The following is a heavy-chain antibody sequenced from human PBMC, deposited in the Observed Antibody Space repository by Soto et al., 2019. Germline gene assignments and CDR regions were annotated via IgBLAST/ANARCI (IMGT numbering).Heavy chain of an antibody. Sequence: SETLSLTCAVYGGSFSGYYWSWIRQPPGKGLEWIGEINHSGSTNYNPSLKSRVTISVDTSKNQFSLKLSSVTAADTAVYYCARDRGSYHYVYFDYWSRGTLVTVSS. CDR1: GGSFSGYY. V-gene: IGHV4-34*01. D-gene: IGHD3-16*02. J-gene: IGHJ4*01. CDR3: ARDRGSYHYVYFDY. CDR2: INHSGST.